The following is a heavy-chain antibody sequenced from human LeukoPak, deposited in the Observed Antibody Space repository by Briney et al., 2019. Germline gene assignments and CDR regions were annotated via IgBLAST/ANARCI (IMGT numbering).Heavy chain of an antibody. CDR1: GFIFGDHA. Sequence: PGRSLRLSCTGFGFIFGDHAMSWVRQAPGKGLEWVGFIRSKAYGATTGYAASVKGRFTISRDDSKGIAYLQMNSLEIEDTAVYYCARGPILLWLHNGMDVWGQGTTVTVSS. J-gene: IGHJ6*02. D-gene: IGHD6-19*01. CDR3: ARGPILLWLHNGMDV. V-gene: IGHV3-49*04. CDR2: IRSKAYGATT.